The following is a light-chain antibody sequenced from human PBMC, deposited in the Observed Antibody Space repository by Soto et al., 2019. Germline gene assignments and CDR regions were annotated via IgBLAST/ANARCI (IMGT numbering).Light chain of an antibody. CDR2: DAS. CDR1: QSVSSY. V-gene: IGKV3-11*01. Sequence: EIVLTQSPATLSLSPGERATLSCRASQSVSSYLAWYQQKPGQAPRLLIYDASNRATGIPARFRGSVSGTDFTLTISSLEPEDFAVYYCQQRSNWPSLFGQGTRLEIK. CDR3: QQRSNWPSL. J-gene: IGKJ5*01.